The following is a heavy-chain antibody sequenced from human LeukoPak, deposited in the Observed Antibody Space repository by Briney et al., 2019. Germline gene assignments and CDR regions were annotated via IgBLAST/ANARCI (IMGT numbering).Heavy chain of an antibody. CDR3: ATIPLKGSEYFPH. J-gene: IGHJ1*01. CDR1: GFTYSSYS. CDR2: ISSSSSNI. V-gene: IGHV3-48*01. Sequence: GGSLRLSCAASGFTYSSYSMNWVRQAPGKGLEWVSYISSSSSNINYADSVKGRFTISRDNAKNSLYLQMDSLRAEDTAVYYCATIPLKGSEYFPHWGQGTLVTVSS. D-gene: IGHD2-2*02.